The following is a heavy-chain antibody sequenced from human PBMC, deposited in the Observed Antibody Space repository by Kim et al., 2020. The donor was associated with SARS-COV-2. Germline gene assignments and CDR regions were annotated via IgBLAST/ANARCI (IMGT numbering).Heavy chain of an antibody. CDR2: INTNTGNP. CDR3: ARLGRSHGPPDIVVVPAADDYYYYYMDV. D-gene: IGHD2-2*01. Sequence: ASVKVSCKASGYTFTSYAMNWVRQAPGQGLEWMGWINTNTGNPTYAQGFTGRFVFSLDTSVSTAYLQISSLKAEDTAVYYCARLGRSHGPPDIVVVPAADDYYYYYMDVWGKGTTVTVSS. J-gene: IGHJ6*03. V-gene: IGHV7-4-1*02. CDR1: GYTFTSYA.